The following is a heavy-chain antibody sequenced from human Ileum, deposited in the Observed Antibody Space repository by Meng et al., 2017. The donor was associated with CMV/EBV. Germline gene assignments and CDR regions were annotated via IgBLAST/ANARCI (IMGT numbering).Heavy chain of an antibody. CDR2: ISYDGSNK. V-gene: IGHV3-30*07. Sequence: GESLKISCAASGFTFSSYAMHWVRQAPGKGLEWVAVISYDGSNKYYADSVKGRFTISRDNAKNSLYLQMNSLRAEDTAVYYCARFTVVRGVIINGYYYYGMDVWGQGTMVTVSS. J-gene: IGHJ6*02. CDR3: ARFTVVRGVIINGYYYYGMDV. D-gene: IGHD3-10*01. CDR1: GFTFSSYA.